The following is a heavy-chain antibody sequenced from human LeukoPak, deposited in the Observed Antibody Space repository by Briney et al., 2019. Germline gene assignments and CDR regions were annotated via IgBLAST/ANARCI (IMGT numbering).Heavy chain of an antibody. D-gene: IGHD3-10*01. CDR3: ARESVGDTMVRGAITYYYYYYMDV. CDR1: GGSISSYY. V-gene: IGHV4-59*01. J-gene: IGHJ6*03. CDR2: IYYSGST. Sequence: SETLSLTCTVSGGSISSYYWSWIRQPPGKGLEWIGYIYYSGSTNYNPSLKSRVTISVDTSKNQFSLKLSSVTAADTAVYYCARESVGDTMVRGAITYYYYYYMDVWGKGTTVTISS.